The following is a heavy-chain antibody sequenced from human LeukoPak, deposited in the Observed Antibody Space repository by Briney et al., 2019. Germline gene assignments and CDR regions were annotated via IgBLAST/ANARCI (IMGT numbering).Heavy chain of an antibody. CDR3: ARGLEMDSGYDPGGY. CDR1: GYTFTGYY. J-gene: IGHJ4*02. Sequence: ASVKVSCKASGYTFTGYYMHWVRQAPGQGLEWMGWINPNSGGTNYAQKFQGRVTMTRNTSISTAYMELSSLRSEDTAVYYCARGLEMDSGYDPGGYWGQGTLVTVSS. CDR2: INPNSGGT. V-gene: IGHV1-2*02. D-gene: IGHD5-12*01.